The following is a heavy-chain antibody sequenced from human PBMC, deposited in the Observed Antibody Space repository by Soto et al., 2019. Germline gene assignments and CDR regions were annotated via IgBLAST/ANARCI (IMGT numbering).Heavy chain of an antibody. Sequence: SETLSLTCTVSGGSISSYYWSWIRQTPGKGLEWIGYIYYRGSTNYNPSLKSRVTMSADTSRKQFSLRLSSVTAADTAVYYCARQYYYDSGGPNDAFDIWGQGTMVTVSS. V-gene: IGHV4-59*01. CDR2: IYYRGST. J-gene: IGHJ3*02. CDR3: ARQYYYDSGGPNDAFDI. D-gene: IGHD3-22*01. CDR1: GGSISSYY.